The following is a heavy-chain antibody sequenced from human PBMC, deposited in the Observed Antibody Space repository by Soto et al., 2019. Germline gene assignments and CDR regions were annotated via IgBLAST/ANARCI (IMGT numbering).Heavy chain of an antibody. D-gene: IGHD4-17*01. V-gene: IGHV3-74*01. J-gene: IGHJ6*03. CDR3: ASPSVTTSEAYYMDV. CDR2: INSDGSST. Sequence: GGSLRLSCAASGFTFSSYWMHWVRQAPGKGLVWVSRINSDGSSTSYADSVKGRFTISRDNAKNTLYLQMNSLRAEDTAVYYCASPSVTTSEAYYMDVWGKGTTVTVSS. CDR1: GFTFSSYW.